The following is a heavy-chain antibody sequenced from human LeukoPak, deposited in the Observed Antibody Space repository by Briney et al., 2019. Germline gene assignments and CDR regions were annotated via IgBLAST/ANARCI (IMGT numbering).Heavy chain of an antibody. J-gene: IGHJ4*02. CDR2: IKPKTDGETT. Sequence: GGSLRLSCVGSGFTFSSYHMNWVRQAPGKGLEWVGRIKPKTDGETTEYAAPVKDRFSISRDDSKSMMYLQMNSLKTEDTAVYYCITPLPYSAQGGQGTLVTVSS. V-gene: IGHV3-15*07. CDR3: ITPLPYSAQ. CDR1: GFTFSSYH. D-gene: IGHD2-21*01.